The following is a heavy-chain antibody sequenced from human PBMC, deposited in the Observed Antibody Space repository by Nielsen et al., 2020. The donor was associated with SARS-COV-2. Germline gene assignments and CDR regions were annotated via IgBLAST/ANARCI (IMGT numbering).Heavy chain of an antibody. CDR3: AKVLSYGRYYYYYGMDV. CDR1: GFTFSSYG. Sequence: GGSLRLSCAASGFTFSSYGMHWVRQAPGKGLEWVAVISYDGSNKYYADSVKGRFTISRDNSKNTLYLQMNSLRAEDTAVYYCAKVLSYGRYYYYYGMDVWGQGTTVTVSS. D-gene: IGHD5-18*01. J-gene: IGHJ6*02. CDR2: ISYDGSNK. V-gene: IGHV3-30*18.